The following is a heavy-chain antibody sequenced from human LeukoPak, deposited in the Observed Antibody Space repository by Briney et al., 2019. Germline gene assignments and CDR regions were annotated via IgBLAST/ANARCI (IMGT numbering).Heavy chain of an antibody. D-gene: IGHD4-23*01. CDR1: GFSISSYY. J-gene: IGHJ5*02. CDR3: ARDKAPGGKRWFDP. CDR2: LSDVGTN. V-gene: IGHV4-59*01. Sequence: SETLSLTCAVSGFSISSYYWSWIRQHPGKGLEWIGYLSDVGTNDYNPSLKGRVTISRDTSKNQFSLRLSSVTAADAAVYHCARDKAPGGKRWFDPWGQGALVIVSS.